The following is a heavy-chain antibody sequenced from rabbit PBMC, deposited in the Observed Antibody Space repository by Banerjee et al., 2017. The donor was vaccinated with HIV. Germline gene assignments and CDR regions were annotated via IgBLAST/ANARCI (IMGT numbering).Heavy chain of an antibody. CDR1: GFDFSVNT. CDR2: TNDVYT. J-gene: IGHJ6*01. CDR3: ARDRMYTFGDGGDPYTSFGMDL. D-gene: IGHD5-1*01. Sequence: QEQLVESGGGLVQPEGSLTLTCKASGFDFSVNTMCWVRQAPGKGLEWVACTNDVYTWYASWAKGRFTISKTSSTTVTLQMTSLTAADTATYFCARDRMYTFGDGGDPYTSFGMDLWGQGTLVTVS. V-gene: IGHV1S45*01.